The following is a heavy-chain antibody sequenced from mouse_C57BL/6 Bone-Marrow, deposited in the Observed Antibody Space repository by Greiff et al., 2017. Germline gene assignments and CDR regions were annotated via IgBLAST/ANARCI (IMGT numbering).Heavy chain of an antibody. CDR2: IDPENGDT. V-gene: IGHV14-4*01. J-gene: IGHJ3*01. Sequence: EVKLQESGAELVRPGASVKLSCTASGFNIKDDYMHWVKQRPEQGLEWIGWIDPENGDTEYASKFQGKATITADTSSNTAYLQLSSLTSEDTAVYYCTTLYGNYPAWFAYWGQGTLVTVSA. CDR3: TTLYGNYPAWFAY. D-gene: IGHD2-1*01. CDR1: GFNIKDDY.